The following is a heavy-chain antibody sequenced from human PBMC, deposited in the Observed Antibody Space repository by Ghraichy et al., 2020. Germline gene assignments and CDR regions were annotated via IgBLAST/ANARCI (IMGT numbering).Heavy chain of an antibody. V-gene: IGHV4-4*02. CDR1: GGSISGNHW. Sequence: SETLSLTCNVSGGSISGNHWWTWVRQPPGKGLEWLGEIFHDGTTNYGPSLKSRVVISVDKSNHQFSLDLTSVTAADTAVYYCARGTAGSDIGVYYFNYWGQGTLVIVSS. CDR3: ARGTAGSDIGVYYFNY. J-gene: IGHJ4*02. CDR2: IFHDGTT. D-gene: IGHD2-8*01.